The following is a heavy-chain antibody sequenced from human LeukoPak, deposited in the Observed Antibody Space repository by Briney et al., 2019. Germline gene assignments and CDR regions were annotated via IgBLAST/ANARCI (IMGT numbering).Heavy chain of an antibody. V-gene: IGHV3-53*01. J-gene: IGHJ4*02. CDR2: IYGDTST. CDR3: AKGPRPGSSGYPNLDH. CDR1: GFSVNNKY. Sequence: GGSLRLSCAASGFSVNNKYMNWVRQAPGKGLEWVSLIYGDTSTNYADSVKGRFTISRDTSKSTLYLQMNSLRVEDTAVYYCAKGPRPGSSGYPNLDHWGQGTLVTVSS. D-gene: IGHD3-22*01.